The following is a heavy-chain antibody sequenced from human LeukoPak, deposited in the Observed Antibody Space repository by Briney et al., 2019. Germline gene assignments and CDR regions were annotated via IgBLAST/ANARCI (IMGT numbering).Heavy chain of an antibody. CDR1: GGSIGSSSYY. Sequence: PSETLSLTCTVSGGSIGSSSYYWGWIRQPPGKGLEWIGSIYYSGSTYYNPSLKSRVTISVDTSKNQFSLKLCSVTAADTAVYYCARGVMLFSFDYWGQGTLVTVSS. CDR2: IYYSGST. CDR3: ARGVMLFSFDY. J-gene: IGHJ4*02. D-gene: IGHD2-21*01. V-gene: IGHV4-39*01.